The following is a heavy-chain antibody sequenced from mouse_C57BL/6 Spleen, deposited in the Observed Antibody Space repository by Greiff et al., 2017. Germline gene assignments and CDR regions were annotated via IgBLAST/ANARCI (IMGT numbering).Heavy chain of an antibody. CDR3: AREKSNYGDAVDY. D-gene: IGHD2-5*01. Sequence: EVKLMESGGGLVTPGGSLKLSCAASGFTFSDYGMHWVRQAPEKGLEWVAYISSGSSTIYYAATVKGRFTISRDNAKNTLFLQMTSLRSEDTAMYYCAREKSNYGDAVDYWGQGTSVTVSS. J-gene: IGHJ4*01. V-gene: IGHV5-17*01. CDR1: GFTFSDYG. CDR2: ISSGSSTI.